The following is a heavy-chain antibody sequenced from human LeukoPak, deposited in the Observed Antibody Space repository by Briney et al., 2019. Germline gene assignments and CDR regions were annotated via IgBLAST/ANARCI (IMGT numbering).Heavy chain of an antibody. V-gene: IGHV3-48*01. D-gene: IGHD6-6*01. J-gene: IGHJ6*02. CDR1: GFTFSSYS. Sequence: GGSLRLSCAASGFTFSSYSMNWVRQAPGKGLEWVSYISSSSSTIYYADSVKGRFTISRDNAKNSLYLQMNSLRAEDTAVYYCASWLRREQLGYCYYGMDVWGQGTTVTVSS. CDR2: ISSSSSTI. CDR3: ASWLRREQLGYCYYGMDV.